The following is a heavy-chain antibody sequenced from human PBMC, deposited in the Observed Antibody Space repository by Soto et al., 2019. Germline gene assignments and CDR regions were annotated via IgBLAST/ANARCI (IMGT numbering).Heavy chain of an antibody. D-gene: IGHD2-2*01. J-gene: IGHJ4*02. V-gene: IGHV1-69*06. Sequence: GASVKVSCKASGGTFNTSGISWVRQAPGQGLEWMGGIIPIFGTANYAQKFQGRVTITADKSTSTAYMELSSLRSEDTAVYYCARVYCSSTSCYHFDYWGQGALVTVSS. CDR1: GGTFNTSG. CDR2: IIPIFGTA. CDR3: ARVYCSSTSCYHFDY.